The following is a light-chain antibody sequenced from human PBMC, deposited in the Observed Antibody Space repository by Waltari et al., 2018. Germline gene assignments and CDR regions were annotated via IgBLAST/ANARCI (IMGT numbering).Light chain of an antibody. J-gene: IGKJ1*01. V-gene: IGKV3-20*01. CDR2: AAS. CDR3: QHYVRLPVT. Sequence: IMLTQSPDTLSLSPGDRATLSCRASQSIGTFLVWYQQKPGQAPRLLIYAASTRATGIPYRFSGSGSGTDFSVIISRLEPEDFAVYYCQHYVRLPVTFGQGTKVEIK. CDR1: QSIGTF.